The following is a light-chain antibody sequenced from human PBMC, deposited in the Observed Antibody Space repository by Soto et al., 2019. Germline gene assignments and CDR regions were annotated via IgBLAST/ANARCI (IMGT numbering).Light chain of an antibody. Sequence: DIQMTQSPSSVSASVGDRVTITCRASQDISNWLAWYQQKPGRAPNILIYAASSLQSGVPSRFNGSDSGTDXTHXXSSLQHEDYATYYXQQAQSFPLTFGGGTKVEIK. CDR3: QQAQSFPLT. V-gene: IGKV1-12*01. J-gene: IGKJ4*01. CDR1: QDISNW. CDR2: AAS.